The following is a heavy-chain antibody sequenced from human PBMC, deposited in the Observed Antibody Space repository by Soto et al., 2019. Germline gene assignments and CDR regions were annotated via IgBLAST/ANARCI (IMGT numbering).Heavy chain of an antibody. CDR1: GYTFTSYG. J-gene: IGHJ6*03. Sequence: ASVKVSCKASGYTFTSYGISWVRQAPGQGLEWMGWISAYNGNTNYAQKLQGRVTMTTDTSTSTAYMELRSLRSDDTAVYYCARAEYQLLFLPPGYYYYMDVWGKGTTVTVSS. D-gene: IGHD2-2*01. CDR3: ARAEYQLLFLPPGYYYYMDV. CDR2: ISAYNGNT. V-gene: IGHV1-18*01.